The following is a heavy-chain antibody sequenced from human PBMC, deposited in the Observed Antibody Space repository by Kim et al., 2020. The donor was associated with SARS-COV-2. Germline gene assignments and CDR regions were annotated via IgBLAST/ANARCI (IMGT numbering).Heavy chain of an antibody. D-gene: IGHD1-26*01. CDR3: ARAPSAGRDY. Sequence: KTENSQKLQGRVTLTRDTSASTAYMELSSLTSEDTAVYYCARAPSAGRDYWGQGTLVTVSS. J-gene: IGHJ4*02. CDR2: KT. V-gene: IGHV1-3*01.